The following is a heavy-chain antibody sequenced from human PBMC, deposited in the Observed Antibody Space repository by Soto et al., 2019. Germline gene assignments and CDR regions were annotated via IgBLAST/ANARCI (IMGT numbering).Heavy chain of an antibody. D-gene: IGHD2-15*01. J-gene: IGHJ5*02. CDR1: GDSISSGNW. CDR3: ARGVVVGATGWFDP. CDR2: VYHIGST. Sequence: QVQLQESGPGLVEPSGTLSLTCAVSGDSISSGNWWSWVRQPPGKGLEWIGEVYHIGSTNYNTSLKNRVTISVDKSKNHFSLRLSSVTAADTAVYFCARGVVVGATGWFDPWGQGILVTVSS. V-gene: IGHV4-4*02.